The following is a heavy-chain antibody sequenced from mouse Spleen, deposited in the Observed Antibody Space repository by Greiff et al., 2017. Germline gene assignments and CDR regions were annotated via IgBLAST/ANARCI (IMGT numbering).Heavy chain of an antibody. V-gene: IGHV5-6-2*01. J-gene: IGHJ3*01. Sequence: EVQLVESGGGLVKPGGSLKLSCAASGFTFSSYAMSWVRQTPEKRLEWVAAINSNGGSTYYPDTVKDRFTISRDNAKNTQYLQMSSLRSEDTALYHCARHYSYYSYDGCFAYWGQGTLVTVSA. D-gene: IGHD2-12*01. CDR1: GFTFSSYA. CDR2: INSNGGST. CDR3: ARHYSYYSYDGCFAY.